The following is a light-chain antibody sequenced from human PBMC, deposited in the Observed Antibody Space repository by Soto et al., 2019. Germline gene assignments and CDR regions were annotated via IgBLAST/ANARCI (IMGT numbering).Light chain of an antibody. Sequence: QSVLTQPPSASGTPGQRVTISCSGSSSNIGSNYVYWYQQLPGTAPKLLIYTNDQRPSGVPDRFSGSKSGTSASLAISGLRSEDEADYCCAAWDDSLRGWVFGGGTQLTVL. CDR2: TND. V-gene: IGLV1-47*02. CDR3: AAWDDSLRGWV. J-gene: IGLJ3*02. CDR1: SSNIGSNY.